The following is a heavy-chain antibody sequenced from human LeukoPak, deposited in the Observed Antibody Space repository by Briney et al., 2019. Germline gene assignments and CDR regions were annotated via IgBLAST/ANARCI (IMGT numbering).Heavy chain of an antibody. CDR3: AREGARWEPSFSAFDI. CDR2: IYYSGST. V-gene: IGHV4-59*01. CDR1: GGSISGYY. D-gene: IGHD1-26*01. Sequence: SETLSLTCTVSGGSISGYYWSWIRQPPGKGLEWIGYIYYSGSTSYNPSLKSRVTISVDTSKNQFSLKLSSVTAADTAVYYCAREGARWEPSFSAFDIWGQGTMVTVSS. J-gene: IGHJ3*02.